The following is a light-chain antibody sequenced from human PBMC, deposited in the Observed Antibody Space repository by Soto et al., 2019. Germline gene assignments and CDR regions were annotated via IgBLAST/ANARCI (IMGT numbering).Light chain of an antibody. J-gene: IGKJ1*01. Sequence: EIVMTQSPATVSVSPGERATLSCWASQSVSSNLAWYQQRPGQSPRLLIYGASTRATGIQARFSGSGSGKEFTLTSSRLESEDYAVYYRQQHNHWPRTFGQGTMVEIK. CDR2: GAS. V-gene: IGKV3-15*01. CDR1: QSVSSN. CDR3: QQHNHWPRT.